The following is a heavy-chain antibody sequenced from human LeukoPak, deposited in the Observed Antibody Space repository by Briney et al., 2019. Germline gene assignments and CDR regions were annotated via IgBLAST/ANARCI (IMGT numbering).Heavy chain of an antibody. CDR3: AKERNLEIAVAGTIFDY. D-gene: IGHD6-19*01. Sequence: GGSLRLSCAASGFTFSSYGMHWVRQAPGKGLEWVAFIRNDGTNKQYADSVKGRFTISRDNSKNTLDLQMNSLRAEDTAVYYCAKERNLEIAVAGTIFDYWGQETLVTVSS. J-gene: IGHJ4*02. V-gene: IGHV3-30*02. CDR1: GFTFSSYG. CDR2: IRNDGTNK.